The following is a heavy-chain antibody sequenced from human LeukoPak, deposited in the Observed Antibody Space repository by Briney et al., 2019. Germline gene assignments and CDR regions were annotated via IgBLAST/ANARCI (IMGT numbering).Heavy chain of an antibody. V-gene: IGHV3-9*01. CDR1: GFTFDDYA. J-gene: IGHJ4*02. CDR3: AKVKVGYYDSSGPFDY. CDR2: IRWNSGSI. Sequence: PGGSLRLSCAASGFTFDDYAMHWVRQAQGKGLEWVSGIRWNSGSIGYADSVKGRFTISRDNAKNSLYLQMNSLRAEDTALYYCAKVKVGYYDSSGPFDYWGQGTLVTVSS. D-gene: IGHD3-22*01.